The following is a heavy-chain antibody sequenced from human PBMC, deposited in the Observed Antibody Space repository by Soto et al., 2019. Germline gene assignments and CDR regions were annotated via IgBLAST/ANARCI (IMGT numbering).Heavy chain of an antibody. Sequence: SPTLSLTCAISGDSVSTNRAAWNWIRQSPSGGLEWLGRTYFRSRWYNDYALSLKSRIIINPDTSKNQFSLQLNSVTPEDTAVYYCARDRDLYCSLTRRFFRGSFDLWGQRTLVTVSS. CDR3: ARDRDLYCSLTRRFFRGSFDL. CDR2: TYFRSRWYN. D-gene: IGHD2-15*01. J-gene: IGHJ5*02. V-gene: IGHV6-1*01. CDR1: GDSVSTNRAA.